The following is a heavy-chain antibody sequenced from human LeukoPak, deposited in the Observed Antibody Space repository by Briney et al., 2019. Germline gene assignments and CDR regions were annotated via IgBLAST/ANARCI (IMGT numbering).Heavy chain of an antibody. V-gene: IGHV1-2*02. D-gene: IGHD2-15*01. J-gene: IGHJ4*02. Sequence: ASVKVSCKASGYTFTGYYMHWVRQAPGQGLEWMGWINPNSGGTNYAQKFQGRVTITADESTSTAYMELSSLRSEDTAVYYCARGATGLQFDYWGQGTLVTVSS. CDR2: INPNSGGT. CDR1: GYTFTGYY. CDR3: ARGATGLQFDY.